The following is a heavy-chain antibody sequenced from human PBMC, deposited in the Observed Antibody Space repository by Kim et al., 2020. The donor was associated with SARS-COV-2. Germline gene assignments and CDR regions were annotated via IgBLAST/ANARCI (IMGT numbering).Heavy chain of an antibody. Sequence: ASVKVSCKASGYTFTSYGISWVRQAPGQGLEWMGWISAYNGNTNYAQKLQGRVTMTTDTSTSTAYMELRSLRSDDTAVYYCARDSWRGAHPIKQLDTIDYWGQGTLVTVSS. D-gene: IGHD6-13*01. CDR3: ARDSWRGAHPIKQLDTIDY. CDR2: ISAYNGNT. CDR1: GYTFTSYG. J-gene: IGHJ4*02. V-gene: IGHV1-18*04.